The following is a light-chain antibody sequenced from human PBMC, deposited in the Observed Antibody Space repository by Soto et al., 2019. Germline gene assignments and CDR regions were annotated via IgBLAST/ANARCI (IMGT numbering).Light chain of an antibody. CDR2: EVS. CDR1: NSDVGAYNF. J-gene: IGLJ3*02. CDR3: SSYTSDNTLA. V-gene: IGLV2-14*01. Sequence: QSALTQPASVSGSPGQSITISCTGTNSDVGAYNFVSWYQKYSGKAPKLMIYEVSNRPSGVSNRFSGSKSGNTASLTISGLQAEDEADYYCSSYTSDNTLAFGGGTKLTVL.